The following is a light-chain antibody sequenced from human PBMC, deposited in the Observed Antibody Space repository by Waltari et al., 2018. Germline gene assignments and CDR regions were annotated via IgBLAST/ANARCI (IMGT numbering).Light chain of an antibody. CDR3: ATWDNSLSEVV. CDR1: ISNIGNYY. CDR2: DNN. J-gene: IGLJ2*01. V-gene: IGLV1-51*01. Sequence: HSVLTQPPSVSAAPGQKVTISCSGSISNIGNYYVSWYHQLPGAAPKLLIYDNNKRPSWIPDRFSASKSVTSATLAITGLQIGDEADYYCATWDNSLSEVVFGGGTKLTVL.